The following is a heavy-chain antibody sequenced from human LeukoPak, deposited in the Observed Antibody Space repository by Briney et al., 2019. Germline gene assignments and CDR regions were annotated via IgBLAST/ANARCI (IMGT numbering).Heavy chain of an antibody. CDR3: LFASGSYYTAFEH. CDR1: GFTVSSNY. CDR2: IYSGGST. J-gene: IGHJ4*02. D-gene: IGHD3-10*01. V-gene: IGHV3-53*01. Sequence: GGSLRLSCAASGFTVSSNYMSWVRQAPGKGLEWVSVIYSGGSTYYADSVKGRFTVSRDNAKNTLYLQMSSLRAEDTAVYHCLFASGSYYTAFEHWGQGTLVTVSS.